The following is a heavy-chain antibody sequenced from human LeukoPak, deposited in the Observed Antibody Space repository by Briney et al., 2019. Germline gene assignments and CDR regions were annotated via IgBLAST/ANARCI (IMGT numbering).Heavy chain of an antibody. J-gene: IGHJ4*02. V-gene: IGHV3-21*01. CDR3: ARGATPWD. Sequence: GGSLRLSCAASGFTFSNYNMNWVRQAPGKGLEWVSSIRSSTTYVYYADSVKGRFTISRDNAKGSLYLQMNSLRPEDTALYYCARGATPWDWGQGTLVTVSS. CDR2: IRSSTTYV. CDR1: GFTFSNYN. D-gene: IGHD3-16*01.